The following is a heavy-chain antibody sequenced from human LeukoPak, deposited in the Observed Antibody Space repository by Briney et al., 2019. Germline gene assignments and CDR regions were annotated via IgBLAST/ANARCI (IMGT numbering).Heavy chain of an antibody. J-gene: IGHJ4*02. CDR2: IIPIFGTA. V-gene: IGHV1-69*05. D-gene: IGHD3-16*02. CDR3: ARDYDYAWGSYRYNPLGY. Sequence: SVKVSCTASGYTFTGYYMHWVRQAPGQGLEWMGGIIPIFGTANYAQKFQGRVTITTDESTSTAYMELSSLRSEDTAVYYCARDYDYAWGSYRYNPLGYWGQGTLVTVSS. CDR1: GYTFTGYY.